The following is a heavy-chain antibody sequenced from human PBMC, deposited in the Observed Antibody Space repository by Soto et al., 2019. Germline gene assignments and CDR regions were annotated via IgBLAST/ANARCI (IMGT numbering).Heavy chain of an antibody. CDR2: INYSGSI. D-gene: IGHD3-3*01. V-gene: IGHV4-59*12. J-gene: IGHJ4*02. Sequence: SETLSLTCTVSGGSISSYYWSWIRQPPGKGLEWIGYINYSGSINYNPSLKSRVTISVDTSKNQFSLNLSSVTAADTAVYYCARLSGFLEWLLFEYWGQGTLVTVSS. CDR3: ARLSGFLEWLLFEY. CDR1: GGSISSYY.